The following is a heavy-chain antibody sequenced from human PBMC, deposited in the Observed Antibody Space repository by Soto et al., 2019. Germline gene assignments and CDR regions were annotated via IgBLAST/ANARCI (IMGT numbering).Heavy chain of an antibody. Sequence: ASVKVSCKASGYTFTSYAMHWVRQAPGQRLEWMGWINAGNGNTKDSQKFQGRVTITKDTSASPAYMELSILRYEDTVVYYCERESSVVPAASGGFDYWGQGTLVTVSS. V-gene: IGHV1-3*01. D-gene: IGHD2-2*01. J-gene: IGHJ4*02. CDR2: INAGNGNT. CDR1: GYTFTSYA. CDR3: ERESSVVPAASGGFDY.